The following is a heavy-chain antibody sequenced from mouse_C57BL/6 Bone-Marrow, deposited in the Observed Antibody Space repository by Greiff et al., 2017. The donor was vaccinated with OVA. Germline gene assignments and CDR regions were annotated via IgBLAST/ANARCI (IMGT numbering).Heavy chain of an antibody. CDR2: IDPENGDT. CDR1: GFNIKDDY. CDR3: TTDYYGSSYFWFAY. Sequence: EVQLQQSGAELVRPGASVKLSCTASGFNIKDDYMHWVKQRPEQGLEWIGWIDPENGDTEYDSKFQGKATITADTSSNTAYLQLSSLTSEDTAVYYCTTDYYGSSYFWFAYWGQGTLVTVSA. V-gene: IGHV14-4*01. D-gene: IGHD1-1*01. J-gene: IGHJ3*01.